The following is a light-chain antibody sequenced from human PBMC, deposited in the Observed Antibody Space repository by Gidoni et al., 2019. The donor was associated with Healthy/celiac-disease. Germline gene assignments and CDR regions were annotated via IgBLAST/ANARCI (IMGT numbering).Light chain of an antibody. CDR1: SRDVGGYNY. V-gene: IGLV2-14*01. CDR3: SSYTSSSTLYV. CDR2: DVS. J-gene: IGLJ1*01. Sequence: QSALTQPASVSGSPGHSITISCTGTSRDVGGYNYVSWYQQHPGKAPKLMIYDVSNRPSGVSNRFSGSKSGNTASLTISGLQAEDEADYYCSSYTSSSTLYVFGTGTKVTVL.